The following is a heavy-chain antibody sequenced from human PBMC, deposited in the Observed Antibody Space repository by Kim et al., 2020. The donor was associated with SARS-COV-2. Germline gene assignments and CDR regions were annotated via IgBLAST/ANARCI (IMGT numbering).Heavy chain of an antibody. D-gene: IGHD6-19*01. CDR3: ARVLMAGPWGGFGLGFDP. CDR2: IYYSGST. J-gene: IGHJ5*02. V-gene: IGHV4-59*01. CDR1: GGSISSYY. Sequence: SETLSLTCTVSGGSISSYYWSWIRQPPGKGLEWIGYIYYSGSTNYNPSLKSRVTISVDTSKNQFSLKLSSVTAADTAVYYCARVLMAGPWGGFGLGFDPWGQGTLVTVSS.